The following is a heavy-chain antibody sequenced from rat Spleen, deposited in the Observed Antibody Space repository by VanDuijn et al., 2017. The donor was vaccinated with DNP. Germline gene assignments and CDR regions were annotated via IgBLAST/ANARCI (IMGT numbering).Heavy chain of an antibody. CDR3: ARQRTYFDY. CDR1: GFTFSNYD. Sequence: EVQLVESGGGLVQPGRSLKLSCAASGFTFSNYDMAWVRQAPTKGLEWVASISPSGGSTYYRDSVKGRFTVSRDNAKSSLYLQMDSLRSEDTATYYCARQRTYFDYWGQGVMVTVSS. J-gene: IGHJ2*01. V-gene: IGHV5-25*01. CDR2: ISPSGGST.